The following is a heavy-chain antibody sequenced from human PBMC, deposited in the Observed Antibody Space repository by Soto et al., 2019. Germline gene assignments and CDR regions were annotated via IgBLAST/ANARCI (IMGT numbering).Heavy chain of an antibody. CDR1: GFTFSSYG. Sequence: PEGSLRLSCAASGFTFSSYGMHWVRQAPGKGLEWVAVISYDGNDKYYADSVKGRFTISRDNSKNTLSLQMNSLRAEDTAVYYCAKDEDIAAAAYYFDYWGQGTLVTVSS. D-gene: IGHD6-13*01. CDR3: AKDEDIAAAAYYFDY. CDR2: ISYDGNDK. V-gene: IGHV3-30*18. J-gene: IGHJ4*02.